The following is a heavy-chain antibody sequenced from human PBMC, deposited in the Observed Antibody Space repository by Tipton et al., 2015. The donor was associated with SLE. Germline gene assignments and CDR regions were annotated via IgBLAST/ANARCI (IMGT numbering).Heavy chain of an antibody. D-gene: IGHD4-11*01. J-gene: IGHJ2*01. CDR3: AREFLNPVTTVHYYFDL. CDR1: GGSLSSYY. CDR2: IYTNENT. Sequence: TLSLTCTVSGGSLSSYYWSWIRQPAGGGLEWIGRIYTNENTNYNPSLKGRVTMSVDTSKNHFSLKLISVTAADTAVYYCAREFLNPVTTVHYYFDLWGRGTLVTVSS. V-gene: IGHV4-4*07.